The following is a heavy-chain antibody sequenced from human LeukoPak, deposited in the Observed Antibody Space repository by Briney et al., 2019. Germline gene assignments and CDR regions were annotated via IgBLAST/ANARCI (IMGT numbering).Heavy chain of an antibody. Sequence: PGGSLTLSCACPGLTQKGYSVNWVRQAPGKGLEWVSSISSTSTYIYYTDSVKGRFTISRDNAKNSVYLQMSSMRVEDTAVYYCARDLTTVASFDYWGQGTLVTASS. CDR2: ISSTSTYI. CDR3: ARDLTTVASFDY. V-gene: IGHV3-21*01. D-gene: IGHD4-23*01. J-gene: IGHJ4*02. CDR1: GLTQKGYS.